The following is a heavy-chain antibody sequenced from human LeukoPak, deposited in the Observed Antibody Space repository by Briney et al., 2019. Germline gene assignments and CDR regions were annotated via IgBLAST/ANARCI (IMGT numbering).Heavy chain of an antibody. D-gene: IGHD5/OR15-5a*01. J-gene: IGHJ5*02. Sequence: GGSLRLSCAASGFTFAGSWVSWVRQAPGKGLEWVGRIKTKTDGGTTEYAAPVRGRFIISRDDSQQMLFLQMNSLKTEDTAVYYCTTFLYDLLSDKRFDPWGQGTLVTVSS. CDR2: IKTKTDGGTT. CDR3: TTFLYDLLSDKRFDP. CDR1: GFTFAGSW. V-gene: IGHV3-15*01.